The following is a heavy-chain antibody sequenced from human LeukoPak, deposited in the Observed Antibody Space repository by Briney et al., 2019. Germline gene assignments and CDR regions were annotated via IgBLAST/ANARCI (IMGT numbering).Heavy chain of an antibody. CDR2: INSDGSTT. CDR3: ARRVSATRWFDP. V-gene: IGHV3-74*01. J-gene: IGHJ5*02. D-gene: IGHD2-15*01. Sequence: QPGGSLRLSCAASGFTFSSYWMHWVRQAPGKGLVWVSRINSDGSTTNHADSVKGRFTISRDNAENTLYLQMNSLRVEDTAVYYCARRVSATRWFDPWGQGTLVTVSS. CDR1: GFTFSSYW.